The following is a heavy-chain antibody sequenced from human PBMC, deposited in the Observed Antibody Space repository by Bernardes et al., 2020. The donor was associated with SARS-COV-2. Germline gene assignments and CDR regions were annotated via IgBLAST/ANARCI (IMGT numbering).Heavy chain of an antibody. V-gene: IGHV3-23*01. CDR2: ISGSGNTT. CDR3: AKDDDRPLFGAPGFDS. Sequence: GGSLRLSCAASGFTFRSHGMHWVRQAPGKGLEWVSGISGSGNTTYYADSVKGRFTISRDNSKNTLFLQMDSLRAEDTAVYYCAKDDDRPLFGAPGFDSWGQGTLVTVSS. CDR1: GFTFRSHG. J-gene: IGHJ4*02. D-gene: IGHD3-3*01.